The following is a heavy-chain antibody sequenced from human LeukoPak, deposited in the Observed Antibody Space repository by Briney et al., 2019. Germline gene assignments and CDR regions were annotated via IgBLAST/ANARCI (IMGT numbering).Heavy chain of an antibody. CDR2: ISSSSSDI. J-gene: IGHJ4*02. Sequence: GGSLRLSCTASGFTFRTHTMSWVRQAPGKGLEWVSCISSSSSDISYADSVKGRFTISRDNAKNTVYLQMNSLRAEDTAVYYCARVQGCSGGTCYFHYWGQGTLVTVSS. CDR3: ARVQGCSGGTCYFHY. V-gene: IGHV3-21*01. CDR1: GFTFRTHT. D-gene: IGHD2-15*01.